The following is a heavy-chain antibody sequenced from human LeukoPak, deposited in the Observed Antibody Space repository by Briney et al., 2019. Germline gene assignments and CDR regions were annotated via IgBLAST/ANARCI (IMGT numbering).Heavy chain of an antibody. Sequence: GGSLRLSCAASGFSISNYWMNWVRQAPGKGLEWVANIKQDGSEKNYVDSVKGRFTISRANAKNSLILQMNSLRDEDTAVYYCARGVWAPFDSWGQGTLVSVSS. CDR3: ARGVWAPFDS. CDR1: GFSISNYW. CDR2: IKQDGSEK. V-gene: IGHV3-7*01. J-gene: IGHJ4*02. D-gene: IGHD7-27*01.